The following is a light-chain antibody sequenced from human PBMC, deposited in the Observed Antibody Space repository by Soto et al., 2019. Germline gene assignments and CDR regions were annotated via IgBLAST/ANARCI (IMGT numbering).Light chain of an antibody. CDR1: KLGDKY. CDR2: RDN. CDR3: QAWDSSASYV. V-gene: IGLV3-1*01. J-gene: IGLJ1*01. Sequence: SYELTQQPSVSVSPGQTASITCSGDKLGDKYPCWYQQKPGQSPVLVISRDNKRPSGIPARFSGSSSGNTATLTISGTQAMDEADYYCQAWDSSASYVFGIGTKLTVL.